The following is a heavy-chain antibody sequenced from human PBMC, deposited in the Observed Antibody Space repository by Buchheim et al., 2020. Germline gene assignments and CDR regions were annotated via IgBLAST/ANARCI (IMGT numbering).Heavy chain of an antibody. Sequence: QVQLVQSGAEVKKPGASVKVSCKASGYTFTSYDINWVRQATGQGLEWMGWMNPNSGNTGYAQKFQGRVTMTRNTSISTAYMELSRLRSDDTAVYYCARVRYCTGGVCYNGYYYGMDVWGQGTT. CDR1: GYTFTSYD. CDR2: MNPNSGNT. D-gene: IGHD2-8*02. J-gene: IGHJ6*02. V-gene: IGHV1-8*01. CDR3: ARVRYCTGGVCYNGYYYGMDV.